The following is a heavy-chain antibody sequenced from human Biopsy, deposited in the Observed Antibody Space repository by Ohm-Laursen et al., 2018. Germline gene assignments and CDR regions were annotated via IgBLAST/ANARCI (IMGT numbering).Heavy chain of an antibody. Sequence: SETLSLTCSVSGGSISSSYWSWIRQPPGKGLEWIGYISYSGSTSYNPSLKSRVTISADTSKNQLSLTLSSLTAADTAVYFCAKQWSYYESFTQHYRGDFDYWGQGTPVTVSS. CDR3: AKQWSYYESFTQHYRGDFDY. J-gene: IGHJ4*02. D-gene: IGHD3-16*01. CDR2: ISYSGST. CDR1: GGSISSSY. V-gene: IGHV4-59*08.